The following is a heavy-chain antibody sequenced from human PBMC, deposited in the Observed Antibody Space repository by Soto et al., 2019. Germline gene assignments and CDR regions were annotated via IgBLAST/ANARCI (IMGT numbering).Heavy chain of an antibody. V-gene: IGHV3-33*01. CDR1: GFTFSSYG. J-gene: IGHJ6*02. D-gene: IGHD5-18*01. CDR2: IWYDGSNK. Sequence: GGSLRLSCAASGFTFSSYGMHWVRQAPGKGLEWVAVIWYDGSNKYYADSVKGRFTISRYNSKNTLYLQMNSLRAEDTAVYYCARDAAMVYIYYYGMDVWGQGTTVTVSS. CDR3: ARDAAMVYIYYYGMDV.